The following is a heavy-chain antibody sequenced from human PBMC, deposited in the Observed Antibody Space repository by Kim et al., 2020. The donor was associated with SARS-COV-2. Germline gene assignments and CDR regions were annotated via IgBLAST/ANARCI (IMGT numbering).Heavy chain of an antibody. CDR3: ARSSLLDFDY. CDR2: GGT. V-gene: IGHV1-2*02. J-gene: IGHJ4*02. Sequence: GGTNYAQKFQVRVTMPRDTAISTVYLELTSLRSDDTAVYYCARSSLLDFDYWGQGTLVTVSS. D-gene: IGHD3-16*02.